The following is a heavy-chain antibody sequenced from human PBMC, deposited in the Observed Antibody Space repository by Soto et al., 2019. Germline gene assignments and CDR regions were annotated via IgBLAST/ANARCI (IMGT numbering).Heavy chain of an antibody. CDR2: IYYSGST. D-gene: IGHD3-3*01. CDR1: GGSISSGGYY. V-gene: IGHV4-31*03. CDR3: ARGRTSIFNPTAY. J-gene: IGHJ4*02. Sequence: MSSETLSLTCTVSGGSISSGGYYWSWIRQHPGKGLERIGYIYYSGSTYYNPSLKSRVTISVGTSKNQFSLKLSSVTAADTAVYYCARGRTSIFNPTAYCGQETLVLLSS.